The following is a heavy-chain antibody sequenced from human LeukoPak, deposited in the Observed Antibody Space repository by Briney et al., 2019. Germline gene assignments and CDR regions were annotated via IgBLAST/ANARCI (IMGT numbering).Heavy chain of an antibody. V-gene: IGHV4-59*08. CDR2: IYYTGST. D-gene: IGHD6-19*01. CDR3: AGAKIGVAGFFDN. Sequence: PSETLSLTCTVSGGSISGYYWSWIRQPPGKGLEWIGYIYYTGSTNYNPSLKSRVTISVDTSKNQFSLKLTSVTAADTAVYYCAGAKIGVAGFFDNWGQGTLVTVSS. CDR1: GGSISGYY. J-gene: IGHJ4*02.